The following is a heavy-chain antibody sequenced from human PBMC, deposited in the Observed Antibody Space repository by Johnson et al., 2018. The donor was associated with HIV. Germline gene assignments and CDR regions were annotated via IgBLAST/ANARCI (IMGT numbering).Heavy chain of an antibody. CDR3: AKDSTITIFGVVTSPYGFDV. Sequence: VQLVESGGGVVQPGRSLRLSCAASGFTFSSYAMSWVRQAPGNGLEWVSAISASGGSTYYADSVKGRFTISRDNTNNTLLLQMNSLRADDTAVYYCAKDSTITIFGVVTSPYGFDVWGQGTMVTVSS. CDR1: GFTFSSYA. V-gene: IGHV3-23*04. J-gene: IGHJ3*01. D-gene: IGHD3-3*01. CDR2: ISASGGST.